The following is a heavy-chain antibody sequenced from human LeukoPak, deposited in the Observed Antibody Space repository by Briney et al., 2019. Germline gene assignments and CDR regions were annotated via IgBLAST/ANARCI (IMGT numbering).Heavy chain of an antibody. V-gene: IGHV3-48*01. J-gene: IGHJ6*03. CDR2: ISSSSSTI. CDR1: GLTFSSYS. Sequence: GGSLRLSCAASGLTFSSYSMNWVRQAPGKGLEWVSYISSSSSTIYYADSVKGRFTISRDNAKNSLYLQMNSLRAEDTAVYYCARHSSSPNYYYYYYMDVWGKGTTVTVSS. CDR3: ARHSSSPNYYYYYYMDV. D-gene: IGHD6-13*01.